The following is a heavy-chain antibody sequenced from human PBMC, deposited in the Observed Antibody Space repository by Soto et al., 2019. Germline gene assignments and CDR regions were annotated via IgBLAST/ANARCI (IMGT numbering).Heavy chain of an antibody. Sequence: GESLKISCAASGFTFSSYAMSWVRQAPGKGLEWVSAISGSGGSPYYADSEKGRFTISKDNSKNTLYLQMNSRRAEDTAVYCCAKVRDSGSYYWFDPWGQGTLVTVSS. D-gene: IGHD1-26*01. V-gene: IGHV3-23*01. CDR1: GFTFSSYA. J-gene: IGHJ5*02. CDR3: AKVRDSGSYYWFDP. CDR2: ISGSGGSP.